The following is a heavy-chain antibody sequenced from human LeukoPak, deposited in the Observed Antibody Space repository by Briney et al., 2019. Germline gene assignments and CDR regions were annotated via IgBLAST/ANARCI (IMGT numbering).Heavy chain of an antibody. J-gene: IGHJ6*03. CDR2: INQAGSEK. Sequence: GGSLRLSCAVSGFTFSNYWISWVRQAPGKGLEWVANINQAGSEKYYVDSVKGRFTISRDNAKNSLYLQMNSLRAEDTAVFYCARSSRIVGASTPYYYYFYMDVWGKGTTVTVSS. D-gene: IGHD1-26*01. V-gene: IGHV3-7*03. CDR3: ARSSRIVGASTPYYYYFYMDV. CDR1: GFTFSNYW.